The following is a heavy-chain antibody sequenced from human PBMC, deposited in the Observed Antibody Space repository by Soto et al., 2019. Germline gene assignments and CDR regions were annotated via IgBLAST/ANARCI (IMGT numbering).Heavy chain of an antibody. CDR2: IYHSGST. V-gene: IGHV4-30-2*01. CDR3: ARVYYDQNWFDP. J-gene: IGHJ5*02. D-gene: IGHD3-3*01. Sequence: SETLSLTCAVSGGSISSGGYSWSWIRQPPGKGLEWIGYIYHSGSTYYNPSLKSRVTISVDRSKNQFSLKLSSVTAADTAVYYCARVYYDQNWFDPWGQGTLVTVSS. CDR1: GGSISSGGYS.